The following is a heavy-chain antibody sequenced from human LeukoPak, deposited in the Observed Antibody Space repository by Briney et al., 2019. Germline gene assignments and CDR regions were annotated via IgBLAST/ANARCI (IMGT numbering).Heavy chain of an antibody. CDR3: AKNPPYYYESSGRHAGAFDI. CDR1: GFTFSSYA. J-gene: IGHJ3*02. CDR2: ISGSAGST. D-gene: IGHD3-22*01. V-gene: IGHV3-23*01. Sequence: GGSLRLSCAASGFTFSSYAMSWVRQAPGKGLEWVSAISGSAGSTYYADSVKGRFTISRDNSKNTLYLQMNSLRAEDMAVYYCAKNPPYYYESSGRHAGAFDIWGQGTMVTVCS.